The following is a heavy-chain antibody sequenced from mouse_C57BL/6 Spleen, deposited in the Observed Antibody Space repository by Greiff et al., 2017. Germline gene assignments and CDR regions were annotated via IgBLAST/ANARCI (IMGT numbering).Heavy chain of an antibody. CDR1: GYSITSGYY. CDR3: ARENFYDPCFAY. V-gene: IGHV3-6*01. Sequence: EVQRVESGPGLVKPSQSLSLTCSVTGYSITSGYYWNWIRQFPGNKLEWMGYISYDGSNNYNPSLKNRISITRDTSKNQFFLKLNSVTTEDTATYYCARENFYDPCFAYWGQGTLVTVSA. CDR2: ISYDGSN. J-gene: IGHJ3*01. D-gene: IGHD2-3*01.